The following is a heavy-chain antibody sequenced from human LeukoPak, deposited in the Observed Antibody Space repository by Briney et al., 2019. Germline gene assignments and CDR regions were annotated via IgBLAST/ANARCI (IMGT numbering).Heavy chain of an antibody. CDR3: ARDTGGYSSSWYAGIYYYYYYMDV. CDR2: ISAYNGNT. D-gene: IGHD6-13*01. CDR1: VYTCTSYG. J-gene: IGHJ6*03. Sequence: SVKVSFKSSVYTCTSYGIIWVRQAPGQGLEWMGWISAYNGNTNYAQKLQGRVTMTTDTSTSTAYMELRSLTADDTAVYYCARDTGGYSSSWYAGIYYYYYYMDVWGKGTTVTVSS. V-gene: IGHV1-18*01.